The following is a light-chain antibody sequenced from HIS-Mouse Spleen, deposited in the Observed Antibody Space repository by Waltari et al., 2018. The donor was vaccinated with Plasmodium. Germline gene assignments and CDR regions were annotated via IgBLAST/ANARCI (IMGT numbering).Light chain of an antibody. CDR3: SSYAGSNNLV. V-gene: IGLV2-8*01. CDR1: SSDVGGYNN. Sequence: SALTQPPSASGSPGQSVTISCTGTSSDVGGYNNVHWYQPHPGKAPKPMIYEVSTRPSGVPDRFSGSKSGNTASLTVSGLQAEDEADYYCSSYAGSNNLVFGGGTKLTVL. CDR2: EVS. J-gene: IGLJ2*01.